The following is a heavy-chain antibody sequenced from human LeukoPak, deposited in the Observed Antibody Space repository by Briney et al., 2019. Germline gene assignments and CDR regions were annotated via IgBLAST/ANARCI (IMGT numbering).Heavy chain of an antibody. Sequence: SETLSLTCTVSGGSISDYYWTWIRQPAGKGLEWIGRIYSSGTTNYNPSLKSRLTMSADTSKNQLSLKLSSVTAADTAVYYCARCHNSAWGDFDYWGQGTLVTVSS. D-gene: IGHD6-19*01. CDR1: GGSISDYY. CDR2: IYSSGTT. J-gene: IGHJ4*02. CDR3: ARCHNSAWGDFDY. V-gene: IGHV4-4*07.